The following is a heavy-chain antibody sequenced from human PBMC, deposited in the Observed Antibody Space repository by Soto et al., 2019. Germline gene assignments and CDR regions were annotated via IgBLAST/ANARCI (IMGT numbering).Heavy chain of an antibody. CDR2: IYYSGST. J-gene: IGHJ3*02. D-gene: IGHD3-22*01. CDR3: ASWGVDYDSSGYYYDAFDI. Sequence: SETLSLTCTVSGGYISSYYWSWIRQPPGKGLEWIGYIYYSGSTNYNPSLKSRVTISVDTSKNQFSLKLSSVTAADTAVYYCASWGVDYDSSGYYYDAFDIWGQGTMVTVSS. V-gene: IGHV4-59*01. CDR1: GGYISSYY.